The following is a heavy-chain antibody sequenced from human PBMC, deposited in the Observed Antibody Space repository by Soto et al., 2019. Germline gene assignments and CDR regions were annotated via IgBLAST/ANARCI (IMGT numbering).Heavy chain of an antibody. D-gene: IGHD2-2*01. J-gene: IGHJ3*02. CDR2: INHSGST. Sequence: PSETLSLTCAVYGGSFSGYYWSWIRQPPGKGLEWIGEINHSGSTNYNPSLKSRVTISVDTSKNQFSLKLSSVTAADTAVYYCARSGAYPGDAFDIWGQGTMVTVSS. V-gene: IGHV4-34*01. CDR1: GGSFSGYY. CDR3: ARSGAYPGDAFDI.